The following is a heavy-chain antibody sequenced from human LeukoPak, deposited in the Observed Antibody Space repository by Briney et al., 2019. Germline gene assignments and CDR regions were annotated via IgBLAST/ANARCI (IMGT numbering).Heavy chain of an antibody. CDR2: IYYSGST. CDR1: GGSISSSSYY. J-gene: IGHJ4*02. V-gene: IGHV4-39*07. CDR3: ARDCLSGYSSSWYDY. D-gene: IGHD6-13*01. Sequence: SETLSLTCTVSGGSISSSSYYWGWIRQPPGKGLEWIGSIYYSGSTYYNPSLKSRVTISVDTSKNQFSLKLCSVTAADTAVYYCARDCLSGYSSSWYDYWGQGTLVTVSS.